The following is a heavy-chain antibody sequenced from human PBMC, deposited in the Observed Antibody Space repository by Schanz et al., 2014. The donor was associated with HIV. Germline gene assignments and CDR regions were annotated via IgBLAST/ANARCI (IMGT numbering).Heavy chain of an antibody. D-gene: IGHD2-2*01. J-gene: IGHJ6*02. Sequence: QVQLVQSGAEVRKPGASVRVSCKASDYRFTAYYMHWMRQAPGQGLEWMGWIDPNSGDTNYAPKFQGRVTVTSDTSIRTTYMEVRRLRYDDTAVYFCARELITVPNSYYSHFGMDVWGQGTTVTVSS. CDR1: DYRFTAYY. CDR2: IDPNSGDT. CDR3: ARELITVPNSYYSHFGMDV. V-gene: IGHV1-2*02.